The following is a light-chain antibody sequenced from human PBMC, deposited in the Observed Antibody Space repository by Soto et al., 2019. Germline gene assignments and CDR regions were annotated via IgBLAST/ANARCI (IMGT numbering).Light chain of an antibody. V-gene: IGLV2-8*01. CDR2: EVT. CDR3: RAYAGIILYV. Sequence: QSALTQPPSASGSPGQSLTISCTGTSSDIGGYNSVSWYQQHPGKAPKLIIYEVTKRPSGVPDRFSGSKSGNTASLTVSGLQAEDEADYYCRAYAGIILYVLATGTKV. J-gene: IGLJ1*01. CDR1: SSDIGGYNS.